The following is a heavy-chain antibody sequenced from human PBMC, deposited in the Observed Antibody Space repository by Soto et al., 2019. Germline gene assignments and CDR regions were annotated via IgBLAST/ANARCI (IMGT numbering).Heavy chain of an antibody. D-gene: IGHD1-7*01. CDR3: ARANYAINAFDI. CDR2: IYYSGST. Sequence: ASETLSLTCTVSGGSVSSGSYYWSWIRQPPGKGLEWIGYIYYSGSTNYNPTLKRRVTITVDTSKNQSSRKLSSVTAADTAVYYCARANYAINAFDIWGQGTMVTVSS. CDR1: GGSVSSGSYY. J-gene: IGHJ3*02. V-gene: IGHV4-61*01.